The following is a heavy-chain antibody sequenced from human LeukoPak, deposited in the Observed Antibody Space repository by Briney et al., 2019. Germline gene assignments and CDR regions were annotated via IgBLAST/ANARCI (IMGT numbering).Heavy chain of an antibody. CDR2: ISSSGSTI. J-gene: IGHJ4*02. D-gene: IGHD7-27*01. Sequence: GGSLRLSCAAPGFTFSSYEMHWVRQAPGKGLEWVSYISSSGSTIYYADSVKGRFTISRDNAKNSLYLQMNSLRAEDTAVYYCARDLNWETYWGQGTLVSVSS. CDR1: GFTFSSYE. V-gene: IGHV3-48*03. CDR3: ARDLNWETY.